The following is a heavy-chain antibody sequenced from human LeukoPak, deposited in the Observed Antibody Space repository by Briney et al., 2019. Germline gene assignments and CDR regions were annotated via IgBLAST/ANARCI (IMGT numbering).Heavy chain of an antibody. V-gene: IGHV3-11*03. D-gene: IGHD5-12*01. J-gene: IGHJ4*02. CDR1: GFTFSDYY. CDR2: ISSSSSYT. CDR3: AKLRYSGYDYSGYFDY. Sequence: GGSLRLSCAASGFTFSDYYMSWIRQAPGKGLEWVSYISSSSSYTNYADSVKGRFTISRDNAKNTLYLQMNSLRAEDTAVYYCAKLRYSGYDYSGYFDYWGQGTLVTVSS.